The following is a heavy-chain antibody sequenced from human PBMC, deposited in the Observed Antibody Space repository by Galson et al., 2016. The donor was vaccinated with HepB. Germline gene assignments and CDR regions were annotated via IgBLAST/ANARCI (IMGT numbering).Heavy chain of an antibody. Sequence: SLRLSCAASGFTFRSYAMSWVRQAPGKGLEWVSVISGSGDRTHYADSVKGWFTISRDNSKNTLYLQMNSLRVEDTAIYYCAKDKPKGGFPSGVVGYWGQGTLVTVSS. D-gene: IGHD3-10*01. CDR1: GFTFRSYA. CDR2: ISGSGDRT. V-gene: IGHV3-23*01. CDR3: AKDKPKGGFPSGVVGY. J-gene: IGHJ4*02.